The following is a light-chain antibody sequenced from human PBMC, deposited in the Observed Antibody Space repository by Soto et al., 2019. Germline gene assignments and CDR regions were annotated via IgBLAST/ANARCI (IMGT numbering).Light chain of an antibody. CDR1: QTISNS. CDR2: AAS. Sequence: IQLTQSPSSLSASVGDRVTITCRASQTISNSLNWYQQKPGKVPKFLIYAASSLQSGVPSRFSGSGSGTDFTLTISSLQPEDIATYYCQQSYTTPVTFGGGTKVEIK. V-gene: IGKV1-39*01. J-gene: IGKJ4*01. CDR3: QQSYTTPVT.